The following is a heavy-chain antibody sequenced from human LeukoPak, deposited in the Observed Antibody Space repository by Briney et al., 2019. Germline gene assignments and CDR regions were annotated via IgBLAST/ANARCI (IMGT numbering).Heavy chain of an antibody. CDR3: ARDKVDIVVVPAKESDYKYYYFMDV. Sequence: GGSLRLSCAASGFTFSSYWMSWVRQAPGKGLEWVANIKQDGSEKYYVDSAKGRFTISRDNAKNSLYLQINSLRAEDTAVYYCARDKVDIVVVPAKESDYKYYYFMDVWGKGTTVTVSS. CDR2: IKQDGSEK. J-gene: IGHJ6*03. CDR1: GFTFSSYW. D-gene: IGHD2-2*01. V-gene: IGHV3-7*03.